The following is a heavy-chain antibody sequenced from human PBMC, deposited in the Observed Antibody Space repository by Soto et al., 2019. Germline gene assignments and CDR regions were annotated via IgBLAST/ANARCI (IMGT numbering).Heavy chain of an antibody. Sequence: QVQLVQSGAEVKKPGSSVKVSCKASGGTFSSYAIIWVRQAPGQGLDWMGGIIPISGTANYAQKFQGRVTITADESTSTAYMELSSLRSEDTAVYYCARSQGSSTSLEIYYYYYYGMDVWGQGTTVTVSS. V-gene: IGHV1-69*01. CDR3: ARSQGSSTSLEIYYYYYYGMDV. CDR2: IIPISGTA. CDR1: GGTFSSYA. D-gene: IGHD2-2*01. J-gene: IGHJ6*02.